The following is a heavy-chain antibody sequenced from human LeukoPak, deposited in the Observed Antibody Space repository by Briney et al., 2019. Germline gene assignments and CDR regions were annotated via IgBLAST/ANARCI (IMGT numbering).Heavy chain of an antibody. CDR3: GRGGYDIYD. D-gene: IGHD3-22*01. Sequence: GGSLTLSCAASGFSVSNNYMSWVRQALGKGLEWVSTINRDGPTFHADSVKGRFTISRDNSSNPLYLQMNSLRAEDTAVYYCGRGGYDIYDWGQGTTVSVSS. CDR1: GFSVSNNY. V-gene: IGHV3-66*01. CDR2: INRDGPT. J-gene: IGHJ6*02.